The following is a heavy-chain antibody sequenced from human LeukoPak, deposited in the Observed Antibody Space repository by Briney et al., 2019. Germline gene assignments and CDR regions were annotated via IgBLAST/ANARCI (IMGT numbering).Heavy chain of an antibody. D-gene: IGHD6-13*01. Sequence: ASVKVSCKASGGTFSSYAISWVRQAPGQGLEWMGRIIPILGIANYAQKFQGRVTITADKSTSTAYMELSSLRSEDTAVYYCARDQTVAGKRGFDYWGQGTLVTVSS. CDR3: ARDQTVAGKRGFDY. V-gene: IGHV1-69*04. CDR1: GGTFSSYA. J-gene: IGHJ4*02. CDR2: IIPILGIA.